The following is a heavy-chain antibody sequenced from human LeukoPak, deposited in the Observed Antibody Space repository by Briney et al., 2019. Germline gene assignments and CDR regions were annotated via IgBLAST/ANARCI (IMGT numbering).Heavy chain of an antibody. Sequence: PGGSLRLSCAASGFTFSSYSMNWVRQAPGKGLEWVSSISSSSSYIYYADSVKGRFTISRDNAKNSLYLQMSSLRAEDTAVYYCARDKARGSGASDIWGQGTMVTVSS. CDR3: ARDKARGSGASDI. V-gene: IGHV3-21*01. J-gene: IGHJ3*02. CDR2: ISSSSSYI. CDR1: GFTFSSYS. D-gene: IGHD6-19*01.